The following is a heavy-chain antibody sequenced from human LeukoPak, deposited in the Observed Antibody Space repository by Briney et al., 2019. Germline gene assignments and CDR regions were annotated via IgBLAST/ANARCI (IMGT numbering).Heavy chain of an antibody. Sequence: GGSLRLSCAASGFTFSSYAMSWVRQAPGEGLEWVSGISGSGGSTYYADSVKGRFTISRDNSKNRLYLQMNSLRAEDTALYYCAKGAGRDYYDSSGRFYYFDYWGQGTLVTVSS. CDR1: GFTFSSYA. V-gene: IGHV3-23*01. J-gene: IGHJ4*02. D-gene: IGHD3-22*01. CDR2: ISGSGGST. CDR3: AKGAGRDYYDSSGRFYYFDY.